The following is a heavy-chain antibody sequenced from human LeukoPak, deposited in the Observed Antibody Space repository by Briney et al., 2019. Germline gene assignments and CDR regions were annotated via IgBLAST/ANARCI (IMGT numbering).Heavy chain of an antibody. CDR3: ARDQYYYDSSGYYYDAFDI. J-gene: IGHJ3*02. D-gene: IGHD3-22*01. CDR1: GGSINSYY. V-gene: IGHV4-59*01. CDR2: MSYSGST. Sequence: SETLSLTCSVSGGSINSYYWNWIRQPPGKGLEWIGYMSYSGSTNYNPSLKSRVTISVDTSKNQFSLKLSSVTAADTAVYYCARDQYYYDSSGYYYDAFDIWGQGTMVTVSS.